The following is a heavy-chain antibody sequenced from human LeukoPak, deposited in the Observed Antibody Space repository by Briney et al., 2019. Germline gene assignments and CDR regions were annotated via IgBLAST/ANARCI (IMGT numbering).Heavy chain of an antibody. CDR1: GGSFSGYY. Sequence: SETLSLTCAVYGGSFSGYYWSWIRQPPGKGLEWIGEINHSGSTNYNPSLKSRVTISVDTSKNQFSLKLSSVTAAGTAVYYCARGGSVDIVVVPAAISIVNWFDPWGQGTLVTVSS. CDR2: INHSGST. D-gene: IGHD2-2*02. V-gene: IGHV4-34*01. J-gene: IGHJ5*02. CDR3: ARGGSVDIVVVPAAISIVNWFDP.